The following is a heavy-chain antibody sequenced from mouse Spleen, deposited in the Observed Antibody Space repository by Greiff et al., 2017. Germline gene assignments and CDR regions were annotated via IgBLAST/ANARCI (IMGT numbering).Heavy chain of an antibody. D-gene: IGHD1-2*01. CDR1: GYTFTSYG. V-gene: IGHV1-81*01. J-gene: IGHJ1*01. CDR3: ARSANSLLRLWYFDV. CDR2: IYPRSGNT. Sequence: QVQLQQSGAELARPGASVKLSCKASGYTFTSYGISWVKQRTGQGLEWIGEIYPRSGNTYYNEKFKGKATLTADKSSSTAYMELRSLTSEDSAVYFCARSANSLLRLWYFDVWGAGTTVTVSS.